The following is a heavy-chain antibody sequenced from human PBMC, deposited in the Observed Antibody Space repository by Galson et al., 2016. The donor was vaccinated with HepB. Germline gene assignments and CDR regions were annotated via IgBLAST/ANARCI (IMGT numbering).Heavy chain of an antibody. CDR2: LFHTGST. Sequence: VSGDSISNYYWSWIRQPPGKGLEWIGYLFHTGSTSYNPSLKSRVTLSVDMSKNQLSLRLHSVTAADTAVYYCASSLAPVGWFDPWGQGALVTVSS. CDR1: GDSISNYY. D-gene: IGHD3-16*02. CDR3: ASSLAPVGWFDP. V-gene: IGHV4-59*01. J-gene: IGHJ5*02.